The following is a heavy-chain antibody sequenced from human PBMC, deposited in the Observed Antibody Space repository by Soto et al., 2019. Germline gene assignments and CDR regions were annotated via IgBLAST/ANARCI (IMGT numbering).Heavy chain of an antibody. V-gene: IGHV1-46*01. CDR1: GYTFTSYY. CDR3: ARDRLLASPYYYYGMDV. D-gene: IGHD2-15*01. J-gene: IGHJ6*02. CDR2: INPSGGST. Sequence: ASVKVSCKASGYTFTSYYMHWVRQAPGQGLEWMGTINPSGGSTSYAQKFQGRVTMTRDTSTSTVYMELSSLRSEDTAVYYCARDRLLASPYYYYGMDVWGQGTTVTVSS.